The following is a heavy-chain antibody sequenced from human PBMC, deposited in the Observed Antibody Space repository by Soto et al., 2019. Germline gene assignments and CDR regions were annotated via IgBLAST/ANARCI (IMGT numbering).Heavy chain of an antibody. CDR1: GDSFTDYF. CDR2: IYHTGNT. CDR3: ATRFPNCSTYCGVFDF. V-gene: IGHV4-59*08. D-gene: IGHD2-15*01. Sequence: PSETLSLTCDVSGVSGDSFTDYFWSWLRQPPGKGLEWIGYIYHTGNTKNNPSLESRAVISINTSKNQFSLKLNSVTAADTAVYYCATRFPNCSTYCGVFDFWSQGTQVTVSS. J-gene: IGHJ4*02.